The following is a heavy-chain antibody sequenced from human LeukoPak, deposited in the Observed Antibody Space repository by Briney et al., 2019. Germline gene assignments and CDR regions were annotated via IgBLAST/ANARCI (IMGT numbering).Heavy chain of an antibody. CDR3: AKDQYYDILTGSPDY. V-gene: IGHV3-9*01. J-gene: IGHJ4*02. CDR2: ISWNSGSI. D-gene: IGHD3-9*01. CDR1: GFTFDDYA. Sequence: SGGSLRLSCAASGFTFDDYAMHWVRHAPGKGLEWVSGISWNSGSIGYADSVKGRFTISRDNAKNSLYLQMNSLRAEDTALYYCAKDQYYDILTGSPDYWGQGTLVTVSS.